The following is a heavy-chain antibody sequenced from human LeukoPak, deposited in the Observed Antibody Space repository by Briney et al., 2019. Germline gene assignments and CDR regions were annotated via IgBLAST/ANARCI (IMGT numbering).Heavy chain of an antibody. J-gene: IGHJ4*02. D-gene: IGHD1-26*01. V-gene: IGHV3-23*01. CDR3: VGGSYYLPFDY. CDR1: GFTFSSYA. CDR2: ISGSGGSK. Sequence: GGSLRLSCAASGFTFSSYAMSWVRQAPGKGLEWVSAISGSGGSKYYADSVKGRFTISRDNSKNTLYLQMNSLRAEDTAVYYCVGGSYYLPFDYWGQGTLVTVSS.